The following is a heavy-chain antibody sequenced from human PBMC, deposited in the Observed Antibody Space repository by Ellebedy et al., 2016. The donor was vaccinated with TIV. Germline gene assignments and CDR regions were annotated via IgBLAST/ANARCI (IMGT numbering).Heavy chain of an antibody. Sequence: GESLKISXKGSGYSFTSYWIGWVRQMPGKGLEWMGIIYPGDSDTRYSPSFQGQVTISADKSISTAYLQWSSLKASDTAMYYCARRYCSGGSCYSYFDYWGQGTLVTVSS. V-gene: IGHV5-51*01. CDR2: IYPGDSDT. D-gene: IGHD2-15*01. CDR3: ARRYCSGGSCYSYFDY. CDR1: GYSFTSYW. J-gene: IGHJ4*02.